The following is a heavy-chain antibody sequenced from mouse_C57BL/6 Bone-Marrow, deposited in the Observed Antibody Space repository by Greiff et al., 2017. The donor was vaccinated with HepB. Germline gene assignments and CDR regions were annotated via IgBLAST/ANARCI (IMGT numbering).Heavy chain of an antibody. CDR3: ARWGHYYGSSFWYFDV. J-gene: IGHJ1*03. CDR1: GYAFTNYL. D-gene: IGHD1-1*01. V-gene: IGHV1-54*01. CDR2: INPGSGGT. Sequence: QVQLKESGAELVRPGTSVKVSCKASGYAFTNYLIEWVKQRPGQGLEWIGVINPGSGGTNYNEKVKGKATLTADKSSSTAYMQLSSLTSEDSAVYFCARWGHYYGSSFWYFDVWGTGTTVTVSS.